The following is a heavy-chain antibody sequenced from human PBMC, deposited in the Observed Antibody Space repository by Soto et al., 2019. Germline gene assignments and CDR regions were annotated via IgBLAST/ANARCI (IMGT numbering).Heavy chain of an antibody. CDR3: ASTSDSAPPDTHAY. CDR1: GGSFSGYY. Sequence: SETLSLTCAVYGGSFSGYYWSWIRQPPGKGLEWIGEINHSGSTNYNPSLKSRVTISVDTSKNQFSLKLSSVTAADTAVYYCASTSDSAPPDTHAYSGQGTLVPVSS. D-gene: IGHD2-2*01. CDR2: INHSGST. J-gene: IGHJ1*01. V-gene: IGHV4-34*01.